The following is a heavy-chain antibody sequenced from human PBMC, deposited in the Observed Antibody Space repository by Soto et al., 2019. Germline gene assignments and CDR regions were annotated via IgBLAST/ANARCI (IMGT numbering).Heavy chain of an antibody. V-gene: IGHV1-8*01. D-gene: IGHD6-13*01. CDR2: MNPNTGYT. Sequence: ASVKVSCKASGYSFTSYDINWVRQATGQGLEWMGYMNPNTGYTGYAQKFQGRVTMTTNTPISTAYMELSSLRSEDTAVYYCARGRGSSSWLTAYYYYYYGMDVWGQGTTVTVSS. J-gene: IGHJ6*02. CDR3: ARGRGSSSWLTAYYYYYYGMDV. CDR1: GYSFTSYD.